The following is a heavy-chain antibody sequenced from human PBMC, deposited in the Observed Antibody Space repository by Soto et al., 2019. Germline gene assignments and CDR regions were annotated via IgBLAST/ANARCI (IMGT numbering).Heavy chain of an antibody. CDR3: AKDVTELQYYYYYMDV. V-gene: IGHV3-30*18. J-gene: IGHJ6*03. Sequence: GGSLRLSCAASGFTFSSYGMHWVRQAPGKGLEWVAVISYDGSNKYYADSVKGRFTISRDNSKNTLYLQMNSLRAEDTAVYYCAKDVTELQYYYYYMDVWGKGTTVTVSS. D-gene: IGHD1-26*01. CDR1: GFTFSSYG. CDR2: ISYDGSNK.